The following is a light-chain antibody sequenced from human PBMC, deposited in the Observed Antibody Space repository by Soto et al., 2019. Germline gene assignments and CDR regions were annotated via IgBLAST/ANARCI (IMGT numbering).Light chain of an antibody. CDR1: SSDVGGYNY. CDR2: DVS. CDR3: CSYTSSSTYV. J-gene: IGLJ1*01. Sequence: QSALTPPASVSGSPGQSITISCPGTSSDVGGYNYVSWYQQHPGKAPKLMIYDVSNRPSGVSNRFSGSKSGNTASLTISGLQAEDEADYYCCSYTSSSTYVFGTGTKVTVL. V-gene: IGLV2-14*01.